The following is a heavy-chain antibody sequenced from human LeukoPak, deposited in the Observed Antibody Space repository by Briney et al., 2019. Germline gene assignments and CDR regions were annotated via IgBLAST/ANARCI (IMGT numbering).Heavy chain of an antibody. CDR2: MFDSGRT. CDR3: ARCRDEFGDYGFDF. V-gene: IGHV4-59*02. CDR1: GGSVSSYY. D-gene: IGHD4-17*01. Sequence: SETLSLTCTVSGGSVSSYYWTWIRQPPGEGLEWLGYMFDSGRTKYNPSLRNRVTISGDTSKNQVSLRLSSVTAADTAVYYCARCRDEFGDYGFDFWGQGALVTVSS. J-gene: IGHJ4*02.